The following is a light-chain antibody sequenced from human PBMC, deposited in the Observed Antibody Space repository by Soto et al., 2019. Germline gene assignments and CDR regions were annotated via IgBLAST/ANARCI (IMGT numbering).Light chain of an antibody. CDR2: AAS. J-gene: IGKJ1*01. CDR1: QSISSY. Sequence: DIHMTLSNSSLSASVGNSVTIACRASQSISSYLNWYQQKKGKAPKLLIYAASSLQSGVPSRFSGSGYGTDFNLTISSLQAEDFATYYCQQSYSTPGTFGQGTKVDIK. V-gene: IGKV1-39*01. CDR3: QQSYSTPGT.